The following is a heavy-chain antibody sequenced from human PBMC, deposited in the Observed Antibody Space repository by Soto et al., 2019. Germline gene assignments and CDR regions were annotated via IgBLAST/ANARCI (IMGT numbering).Heavy chain of an antibody. Sequence: QVQLVESGEGVVQPGRSLRLFCAASGFMFSSYAMHWVRQAPGKGLEWVAVQTYDGSNKYYADSVKGRFTISRDNSKNTLYLQMNSLRGEDTAVYYFARAGGLLVDYWGQGTLVTVSS. V-gene: IGHV3-30-3*01. CDR2: QTYDGSNK. D-gene: IGHD1-26*01. CDR1: GFMFSSYA. CDR3: ARAGGLLVDY. J-gene: IGHJ4*02.